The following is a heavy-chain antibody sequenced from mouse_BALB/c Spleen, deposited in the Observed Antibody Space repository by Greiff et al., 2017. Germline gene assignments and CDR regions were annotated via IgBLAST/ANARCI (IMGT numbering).Heavy chain of an antibody. Sequence: DLVKPGASVKLSCKASGYTFTSYWINWIKQRPGQGLEWIGRIAPGSGSTYYNEMFKGKATLTVDTSSSTAYIQLSSLSSEDSAVYFCARSYDYDEFAYWGQGTLVTVSA. V-gene: IGHV1S41*01. CDR1: GYTFTSYW. CDR2: IAPGSGST. J-gene: IGHJ3*01. CDR3: ARSYDYDEFAY. D-gene: IGHD2-4*01.